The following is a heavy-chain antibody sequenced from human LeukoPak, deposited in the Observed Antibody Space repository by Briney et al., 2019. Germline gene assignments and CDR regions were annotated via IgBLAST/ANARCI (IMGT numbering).Heavy chain of an antibody. J-gene: IGHJ4*02. CDR2: MNPNSGNT. D-gene: IGHD3-10*01. V-gene: IGHV1-8*01. CDR1: GYTFTSYD. CDR3: ARGAYYYDLGSYSVDTSMITMITNDY. Sequence: GSVKVSCRASGYTFTSYDINGVRQATGQGVEWMGWMNPNSGNTGYAHKFQGRVTMTRNTSISTAYMELSSLRSEDTAVYFCARGAYYYDLGSYSVDTSMITMITNDYWGQGTLVTVSS.